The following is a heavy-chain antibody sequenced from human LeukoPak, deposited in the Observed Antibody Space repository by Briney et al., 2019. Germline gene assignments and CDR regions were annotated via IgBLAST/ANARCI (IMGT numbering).Heavy chain of an antibody. CDR3: ARGDNVYF. Sequence: PGGSLRLSCAASGFTFSSYAMSWVRQAPGEGLEWVSAISGSGGSTYYADSVKGRFTISRDNSKNTLYLQMNSLRVDDTAVYYCARGDNVYFWGQGVLVTVSS. J-gene: IGHJ4*02. V-gene: IGHV3-23*01. CDR1: GFTFSSYA. D-gene: IGHD3-16*01. CDR2: ISGSGGST.